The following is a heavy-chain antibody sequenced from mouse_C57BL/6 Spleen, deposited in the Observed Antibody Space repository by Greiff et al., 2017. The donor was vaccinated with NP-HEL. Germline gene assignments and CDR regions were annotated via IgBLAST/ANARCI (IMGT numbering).Heavy chain of an antibody. CDR1: GYTFTSYW. J-gene: IGHJ1*03. D-gene: IGHD1-1*01. CDR2: IDPSDSYT. Sequence: QVQLQQPGAELVMPGASVKLSCKASGYTFTSYWMHWVKQRPGQGLEWIGEIDPSDSYTNYNQKFKGKSTLTEDKPSRTAYMQFTSLTSEVSAVYYCAAGVHYLGWYFDVWGTRTTVTVSS. CDR3: AAGVHYLGWYFDV. V-gene: IGHV1-69*01.